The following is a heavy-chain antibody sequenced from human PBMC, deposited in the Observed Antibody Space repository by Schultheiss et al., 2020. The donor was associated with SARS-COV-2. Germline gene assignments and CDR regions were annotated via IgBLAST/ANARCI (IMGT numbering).Heavy chain of an antibody. CDR2: INHSGST. CDR1: GGSFSGYY. Sequence: SETLSLTCAVYGGSFSGYYWSWIRQPPGKGLEWIGEINHSGSTNYNPSLKSRVTISVDTSKNQFSLKLSSVTAADTAVYYCARARGLWYYDSSGLKNYGMDVWGLGTTVTVSS. CDR3: ARARGLWYYDSSGLKNYGMDV. D-gene: IGHD3-22*01. V-gene: IGHV4-34*01. J-gene: IGHJ6*02.